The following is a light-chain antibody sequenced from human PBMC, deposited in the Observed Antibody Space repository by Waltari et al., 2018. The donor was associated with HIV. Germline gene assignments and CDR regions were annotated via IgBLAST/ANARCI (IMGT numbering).Light chain of an antibody. J-gene: IGLJ2*01. V-gene: IGLV1-40*01. Sequence: QXVLTXPPSVSGXPGXXVXXXXTGXSSHIGAGNDVHWYHQVPGXXPXLXIYXXXNXPSGVPXRFSXXKSXTSPSLAITGLQAEDEADYYCQSYDSSLTGXVFGGGTKLTVL. CDR1: SSHIGAGND. CDR2: XXX. CDR3: QSYDSSLTGXV.